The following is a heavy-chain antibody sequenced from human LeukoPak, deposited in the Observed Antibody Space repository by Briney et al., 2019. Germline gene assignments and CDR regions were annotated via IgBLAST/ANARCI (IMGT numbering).Heavy chain of an antibody. CDR2: IYYSGST. V-gene: IGHV4-61*08. D-gene: IGHD3-9*01. J-gene: IGHJ4*02. CDR3: ARDRRVLTGYFPSYYFDY. Sequence: SETLSLTCTVSGGSISSGGYYWSWIRQPPGKGLEWIGYIYYSGSTNYNPSLKSRVTISVDTSKNQFSLKLSSVTAADTAVYYCARDRRVLTGYFPSYYFDYWGQGTLVTVSS. CDR1: GGSISSGGYY.